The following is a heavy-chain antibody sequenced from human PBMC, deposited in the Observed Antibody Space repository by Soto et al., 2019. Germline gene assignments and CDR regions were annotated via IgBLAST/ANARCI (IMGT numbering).Heavy chain of an antibody. CDR2: IGTAGDT. CDR3: ARGQLLDQAPAAPYYYYGMDV. Sequence: PGGSLRLSCAASGFTFSSYDMHWVRQATGKGLEWVSAIGTAGDTYYPGSVKGRFTISRENAKNSLYLQMNSLRAGDTAVYYCARGQLLDQAPAAPYYYYGMDVWGQGTTVTVSS. V-gene: IGHV3-13*01. J-gene: IGHJ6*02. D-gene: IGHD2-2*01. CDR1: GFTFSSYD.